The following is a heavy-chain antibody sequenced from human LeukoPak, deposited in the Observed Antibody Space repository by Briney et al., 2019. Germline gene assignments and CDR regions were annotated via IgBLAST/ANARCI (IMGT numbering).Heavy chain of an antibody. D-gene: IGHD1/OR15-1a*01. V-gene: IGHV3-7*02. J-gene: IGHJ4*02. Sequence: PGGSLRLSCAASGFTFSGYWMSWVRQAPGKGLEWVANINEDGGGKNYVDSVKGRFTISRDNAKNSLYLQLNSLRAEDTAVYYCARAHGSATEPGTRLFDFWGQGTLVTVSS. CDR2: INEDGGGK. CDR3: ARAHGSATEPGTRLFDF. CDR1: GFTFSGYW.